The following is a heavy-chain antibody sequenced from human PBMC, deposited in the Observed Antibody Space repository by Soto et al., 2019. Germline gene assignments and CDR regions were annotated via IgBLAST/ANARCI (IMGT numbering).Heavy chain of an antibody. V-gene: IGHV1-69*13. D-gene: IGHD4-4*01. CDR1: GGTFSSYA. CDR2: IIPIFGTA. CDR3: ARDLNSNYDSDWFDP. J-gene: IGHJ5*02. Sequence: GASVKVSCKASGGTFSSYAISWVRQAPGQGLEWMGGIIPIFGTANYAQKFQGRVTITADESTSTAYMELSSLRSEDTAVYYCARDLNSNYDSDWFDPWGQGTLVTVSS.